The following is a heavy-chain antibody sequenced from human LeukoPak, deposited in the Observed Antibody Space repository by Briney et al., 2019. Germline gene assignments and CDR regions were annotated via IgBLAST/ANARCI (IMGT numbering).Heavy chain of an antibody. D-gene: IGHD5-24*01. CDR3: AEDAVYGDGYWEFDY. J-gene: IGHJ4*02. CDR1: GFSISTYA. CDR2: IVGSGDT. Sequence: GGSLRLSCAASGFSISTYAMSWVRQAPGKGLEWVSGIVGSGDTDYADAVQGRFTISKDNSKNIVYLQMNSLRAEDTAVYYCAEDAVYGDGYWEFDYWGQGNLVTVSS. V-gene: IGHV3-23*01.